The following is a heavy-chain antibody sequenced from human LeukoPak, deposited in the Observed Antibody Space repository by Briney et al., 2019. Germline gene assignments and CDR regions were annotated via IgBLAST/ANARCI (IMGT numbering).Heavy chain of an antibody. D-gene: IGHD3-10*01. CDR3: ARQRTRGSWAFDI. CDR1: GGSINSCSYW. V-gene: IGHV4-39*01. Sequence: SETLSLTCTVSGGSINSCSYWWGWIRQPPGKGLEWIGSIYYSGSTYYNPSLKSRVTISVDTSNNQFSLKLSSVTAADTAVHYCARQRTRGSWAFDIWGQGTMVPVSS. CDR2: IYYSGST. J-gene: IGHJ3*02.